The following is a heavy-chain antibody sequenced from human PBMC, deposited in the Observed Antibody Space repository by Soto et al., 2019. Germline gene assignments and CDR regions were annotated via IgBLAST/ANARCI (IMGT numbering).Heavy chain of an antibody. CDR2: ISSSSSYI. J-gene: IGHJ4*02. CDR1: GFTFSSYS. V-gene: IGHV3-21*03. D-gene: IGHD3-9*01. CDR3: TTIEF. Sequence: GGSLRLSCAASGFTFSSYSMNWVRQAPGKGLEWVSSISSSSSYIYYAAPVNDRFTISRDDSKNTVYLQITSLKIEDTAFYYCTTIEFWGQGTLVTVSS.